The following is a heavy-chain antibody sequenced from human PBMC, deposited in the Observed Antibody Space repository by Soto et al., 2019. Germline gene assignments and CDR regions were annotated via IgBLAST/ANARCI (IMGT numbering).Heavy chain of an antibody. J-gene: IGHJ4*02. Sequence: QVQLVQSGAEVKKPGSSVKVSCKVSGGRFNTNAISWLRQAPGQGLEWMGGIIAIFDKANYAQKFQDRVTMTADESTSTAYMELSSLRSDDTAVYFFTREAHGGNFESWGQGTLVTVSS. CDR2: IIAIFDKA. D-gene: IGHD2-15*01. CDR3: TREAHGGNFES. V-gene: IGHV1-69*12. CDR1: GGRFNTNA.